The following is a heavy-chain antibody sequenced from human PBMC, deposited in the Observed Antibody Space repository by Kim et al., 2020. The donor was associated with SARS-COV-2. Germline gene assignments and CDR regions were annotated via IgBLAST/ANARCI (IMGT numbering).Heavy chain of an antibody. CDR1: GFSMSSSGVG. CDR3: AHRPSGSSVRRFDP. D-gene: IGHD1-26*01. V-gene: IGHV2-5*02. Sequence: SGPTLVNPTQTLTLTCTFSGFSMSSSGVGVGWIRQPPGKALEWLAHIFFDDDKHYSPSLKSRLTITKDNSRKQVVLTMTDMDPVDTATYYCAHRPSGSSVRRFDPWGQGILVTVSS. CDR2: IFFDDDK. J-gene: IGHJ5*02.